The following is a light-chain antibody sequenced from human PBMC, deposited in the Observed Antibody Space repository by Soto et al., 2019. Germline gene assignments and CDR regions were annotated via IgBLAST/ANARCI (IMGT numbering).Light chain of an antibody. CDR3: QSYDSSLSGYD. CDR2: GNN. CDR1: SSNIGAGYD. J-gene: IGLJ1*01. Sequence: QSVLTQPPSVSGAPGQRVTISCTGSSSNIGAGYDVHWYHQLPGTAPKLLIYGNNNRPSGVPDRFSGSKSGTSASLAITGLQAEDESDYYWQSYDSSLSGYDFGTVTKVTVL. V-gene: IGLV1-40*01.